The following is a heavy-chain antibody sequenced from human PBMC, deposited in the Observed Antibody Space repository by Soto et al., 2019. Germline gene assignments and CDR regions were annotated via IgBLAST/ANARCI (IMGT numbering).Heavy chain of an antibody. CDR3: ARGRSITIFGVGLNYFDY. CDR2: IYYNGDT. V-gene: IGHV4-30-4*01. J-gene: IGHJ4*02. D-gene: IGHD3-3*01. CDR1: GGSISSGDYY. Sequence: SETLSLTCTVSGGSISSGDYYWSWIRQPPGKGLEWIAYIYYNGDTYYNPSLKSRVTISADTSKNQFSLKLSSVTAADTAVYYCARGRSITIFGVGLNYFDYWGQGTLVTVSS.